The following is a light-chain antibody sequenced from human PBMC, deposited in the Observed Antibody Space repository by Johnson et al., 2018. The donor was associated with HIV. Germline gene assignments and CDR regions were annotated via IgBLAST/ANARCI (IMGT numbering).Light chain of an antibody. CDR2: EDT. CDR3: ETWEHSLNGGHV. Sequence: QSVLTQPPSVSAAPGQKVSISCSGSSSNIGDNYVSWYQQVPGTAPKLLIYEDTKRPSGIPDRFSGSKSGTSATLAITGLQPWDEADYYCETWEHSLNGGHVFGTGTKVIVL. J-gene: IGLJ1*01. V-gene: IGLV1-51*02. CDR1: SSNIGDNY.